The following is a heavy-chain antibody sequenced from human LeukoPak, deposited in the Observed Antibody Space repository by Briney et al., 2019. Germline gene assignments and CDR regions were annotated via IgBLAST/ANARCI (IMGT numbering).Heavy chain of an antibody. J-gene: IGHJ4*02. V-gene: IGHV1-69*04. CDR3: AREDAVVTAIRGDY. D-gene: IGHD2-21*02. CDR1: GGTFSSYA. Sequence: SVKVSCKASGGTFSSYAICWVRQAPGQGLEWMGRIIPILGIANYAQKFQGRVTITADKSTSTAYMELSSLRSEDTAVYYCAREDAVVTAIRGDYWGQGTLVTVSS. CDR2: IIPILGIA.